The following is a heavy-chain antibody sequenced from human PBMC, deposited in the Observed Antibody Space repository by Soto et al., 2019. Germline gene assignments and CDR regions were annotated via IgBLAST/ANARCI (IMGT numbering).Heavy chain of an antibody. CDR2: IYYSGSA. D-gene: IGHD4-4*01. CDR1: GGSISSYY. V-gene: IGHV4-59*01. Sequence: SETLSLTCTVSGGSISSYYWSWIRQPPGKGLEWIGYIYYSGSANYNPSLKSRVTISVDTSKNQFSLKLSSVTAADTAVYYCARTTVTPDYYYYGMDVWGQGTTVTVSS. J-gene: IGHJ6*02. CDR3: ARTTVTPDYYYYGMDV.